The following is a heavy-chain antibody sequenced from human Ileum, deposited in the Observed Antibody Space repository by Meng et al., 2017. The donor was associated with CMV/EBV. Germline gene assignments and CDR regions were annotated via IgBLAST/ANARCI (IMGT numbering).Heavy chain of an antibody. Sequence: HVQLQASGPGLVKPSQTPSLTCPVSGASISSSDYYWSWIRQPPGKGLEWIGYIHYSGSTYYNPSLKSRVTISEDTSKNQFSLKLNSVTAADTAVYYCARASYYDSSYFDNWGQGTLVTVSS. CDR1: GASISSSDYY. CDR2: IHYSGST. CDR3: ARASYYDSSYFDN. D-gene: IGHD3-22*01. V-gene: IGHV4-30-4*08. J-gene: IGHJ4*02.